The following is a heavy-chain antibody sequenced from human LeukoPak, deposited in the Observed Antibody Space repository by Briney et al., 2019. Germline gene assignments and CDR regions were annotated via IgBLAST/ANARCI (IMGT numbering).Heavy chain of an antibody. CDR2: ISRNSGSI. V-gene: IGHV3-9*01. CDR1: GFTFDDYA. Sequence: PGRSLRLSCAASGFTFDDYAMHWVRQAPGKGLEWVSGISRNSGSIGYADSVKGRFTISRDDAKNSLYLQMNSLRAEDTAVYYCARDLSDYDYVWGSGDYWGQGNLVTVSS. D-gene: IGHD3-16*01. CDR3: ARDLSDYDYVWGSGDY. J-gene: IGHJ4*02.